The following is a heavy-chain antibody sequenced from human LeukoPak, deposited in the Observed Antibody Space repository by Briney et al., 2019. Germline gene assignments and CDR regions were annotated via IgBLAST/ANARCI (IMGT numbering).Heavy chain of an antibody. Sequence: GESLKISFKGSGXSFTSYCIGWVRQMPGKGLEWMGIIYPGDSDTRYSPSFQGQVTISADKSISTAYLQWSSLKASDTAMYYCARLVGAHFLDYWGQGSLVTVSS. CDR1: GXSFTSYC. CDR3: ARLVGAHFLDY. D-gene: IGHD1-26*01. CDR2: IYPGDSDT. V-gene: IGHV5-51*01. J-gene: IGHJ4*02.